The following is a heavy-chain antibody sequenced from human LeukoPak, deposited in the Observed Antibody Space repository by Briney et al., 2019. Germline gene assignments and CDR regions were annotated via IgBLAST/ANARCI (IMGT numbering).Heavy chain of an antibody. Sequence: GGSLRLSCAASGFSFTSYAMSWVRQAPGKGLEWVSGISNSGGSTVYADSVKGRFTISRDNSKNTVYLQMNSLRAEDTAVYYCAKDRGGGWGTYSWGYFDGWGKGPLVTVPP. CDR2: ISNSGGST. J-gene: IGHJ4*02. V-gene: IGHV3-23*01. D-gene: IGHD3-10*01. CDR1: GFSFTSYA. CDR3: AKDRGGGWGTYSWGYFDG.